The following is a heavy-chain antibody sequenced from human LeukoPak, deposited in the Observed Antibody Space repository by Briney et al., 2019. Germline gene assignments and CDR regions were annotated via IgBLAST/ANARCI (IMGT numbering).Heavy chain of an antibody. CDR2: INPNSGGT. CDR3: ARDLRGLKWELDWFDP. CDR1: GCTFTSYG. D-gene: IGHD1-26*01. J-gene: IGHJ5*02. V-gene: IGHV1-2*02. Sequence: GASVKVSCKASGCTFTSYGISWVRQAPGQGLEWMGWINPNSGGTNYAQKFQGRVTMTRDTSISTAYMELSRLRSDDTAVYYCARDLRGLKWELDWFDPWGQGTLVTVSS.